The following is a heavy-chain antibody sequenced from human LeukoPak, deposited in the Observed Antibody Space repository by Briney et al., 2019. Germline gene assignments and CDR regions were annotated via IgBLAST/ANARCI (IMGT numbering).Heavy chain of an antibody. CDR3: ARGSFTPDGSILISFDY. J-gene: IGHJ4*02. CDR2: IYYSGST. Sequence: SETLSLTCTVSGGSISSYYWSWIRQPPGKGLEWIGYIYYSGSTNYNPSLKSRVTISVDTSKNQFSLKLSSVTAADTAVYYCARGSFTPDGSILISFDYWGQGTLVTVSS. D-gene: IGHD3/OR15-3a*01. V-gene: IGHV4-59*01. CDR1: GGSISSYY.